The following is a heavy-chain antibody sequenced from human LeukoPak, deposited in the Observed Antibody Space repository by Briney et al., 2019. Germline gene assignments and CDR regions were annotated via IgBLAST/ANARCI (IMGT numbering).Heavy chain of an antibody. J-gene: IGHJ4*02. CDR1: GFTFSSYW. Sequence: GGSLRLSCAASGFTFSSYWMHWVRQAPGKGLVWVSRINTDGSSTSYADSVKGRFTISRDNAKNTLYLQMNSLRAEDTAVYYCARDTTYSSLDYWGQGTLVTVSS. CDR2: INTDGSST. D-gene: IGHD6-19*01. V-gene: IGHV3-74*01. CDR3: ARDTTYSSLDY.